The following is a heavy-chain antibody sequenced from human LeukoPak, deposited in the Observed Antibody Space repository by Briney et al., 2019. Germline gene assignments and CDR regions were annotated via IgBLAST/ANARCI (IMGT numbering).Heavy chain of an antibody. V-gene: IGHV4-59*01. Sequence: SETLSLTCTVSGGSISIYYWSWIRQPPGKGLEWIGYIYYSGSTNYNPSLKSRVTISVDTSKDQFSLKLSSVTAADTAVYYCARGVVVAATHFDYWGQGTLVTVSS. CDR3: ARGVVVAATHFDY. D-gene: IGHD2-15*01. CDR1: GGSISIYY. J-gene: IGHJ4*02. CDR2: IYYSGST.